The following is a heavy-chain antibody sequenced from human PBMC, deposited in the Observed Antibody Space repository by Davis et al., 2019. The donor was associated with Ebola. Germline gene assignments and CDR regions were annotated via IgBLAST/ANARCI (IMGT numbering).Heavy chain of an antibody. CDR1: GFTFGDYA. CDR2: ISSSSSYT. D-gene: IGHD6-13*01. V-gene: IGHV3-11*03. CDR3: AKFSRAGESD. J-gene: IGHJ4*02. Sequence: PGGSLRLSCAASGFTFGDYAMSWVRQAPGKGLEWVSHISSSSSYTNFADSVKGRFTISRDNAKDSLYLQMNSLRAEDTAVYYCAKFSRAGESDWGQGTLVTVSS.